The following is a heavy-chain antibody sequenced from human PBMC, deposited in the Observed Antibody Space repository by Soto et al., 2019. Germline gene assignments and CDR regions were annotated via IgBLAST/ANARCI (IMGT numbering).Heavy chain of an antibody. D-gene: IGHD5-18*01. J-gene: IGHJ6*02. Sequence: QVQLVQSGAEVKKPGSSVKVSCKASGGTFSSYAISWVRQAPGQGLEWMGGIIPIFGTANYAQKFQGRVTITADESTSTAYMELSSLRSDDTAVYYCARDTGQLWSRAYYYYYGMDVWGQGTTVTVSS. CDR1: GGTFSSYA. CDR2: IIPIFGTA. CDR3: ARDTGQLWSRAYYYYYGMDV. V-gene: IGHV1-69*12.